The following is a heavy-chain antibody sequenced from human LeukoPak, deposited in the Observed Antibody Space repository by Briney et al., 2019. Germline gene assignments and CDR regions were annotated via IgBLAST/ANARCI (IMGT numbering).Heavy chain of an antibody. J-gene: IGHJ3*02. Sequence: ASVKVSCKASGGTFSSYVISWVRQAPGQGLEWMGWINPNSGGTNYAQKFQGRVTLTRDTSISAAYMELSRLRSDDTAVYYCARSGVGAIPFDAFDIWGQGTMVTVSS. CDR1: GGTFSSYV. CDR2: INPNSGGT. V-gene: IGHV1-2*02. CDR3: ARSGVGAIPFDAFDI. D-gene: IGHD1-26*01.